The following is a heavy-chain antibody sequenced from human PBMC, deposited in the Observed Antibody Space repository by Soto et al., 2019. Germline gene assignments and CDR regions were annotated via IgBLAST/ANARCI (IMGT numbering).Heavy chain of an antibody. J-gene: IGHJ4*02. Sequence: GGSLRLSCAASGFTVSSNYMSWVRQAPGKGLEWVSVIYSGGSTYYADSVKGRFTISRDNSESTLYLQMNSLRAEDTALYYCVSARWSPLFNYWGQGTLVTVSS. CDR3: VSARWSPLFNY. V-gene: IGHV3-66*02. D-gene: IGHD2-21*01. CDR2: IYSGGST. CDR1: GFTVSSNY.